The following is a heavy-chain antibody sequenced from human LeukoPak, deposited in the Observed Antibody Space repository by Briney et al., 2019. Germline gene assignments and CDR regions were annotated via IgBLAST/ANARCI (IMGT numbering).Heavy chain of an antibody. D-gene: IGHD2-15*01. Sequence: PSETLSLTCAVYGGSFSGYYWSWIRQPPGKGLEWMVEINHSGSTNYNPSLKSRVNISLDTSKNQSSLKLSSVTAGDTDVYYCARGKSGYCSGGSCYGNYYYYMDVWGKGTTVTVSS. CDR2: INHSGST. CDR3: ARGKSGYCSGGSCYGNYYYYMDV. J-gene: IGHJ6*03. V-gene: IGHV4-34*01. CDR1: GGSFSGYY.